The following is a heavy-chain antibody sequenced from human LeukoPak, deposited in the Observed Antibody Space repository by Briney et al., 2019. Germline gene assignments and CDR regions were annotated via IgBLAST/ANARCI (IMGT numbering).Heavy chain of an antibody. CDR3: ASSPGYSTSWYAY. CDR2: INPNSGDT. V-gene: IGHV1-2*02. CDR1: GYTFTGYY. D-gene: IGHD6-13*01. J-gene: IGHJ4*02. Sequence: ASVKVSCKASGYTFTGYYMHWVRQAPGQGLEWMGWINPNSGDTDYAHKFQGRVTMTRDTSISTAYMELSRLRSDDTAVYYCASSPGYSTSWYAYWGQGTLVTVSS.